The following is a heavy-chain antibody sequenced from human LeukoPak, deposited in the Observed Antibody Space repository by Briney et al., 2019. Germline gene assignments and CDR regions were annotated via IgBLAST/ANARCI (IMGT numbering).Heavy chain of an antibody. CDR2: INSDGSST. D-gene: IGHD3-22*01. Sequence: GGSLRLSCAASGFTFNRYWMHWVRQVPGKGLVRVSRINSDGSSTTYADSVKGRFTISRDNARNTLYLQMNSLRAEDTAVYYCAKLFITNDAFDIWGQGTMVTVSS. J-gene: IGHJ3*02. V-gene: IGHV3-74*01. CDR3: AKLFITNDAFDI. CDR1: GFTFNRYW.